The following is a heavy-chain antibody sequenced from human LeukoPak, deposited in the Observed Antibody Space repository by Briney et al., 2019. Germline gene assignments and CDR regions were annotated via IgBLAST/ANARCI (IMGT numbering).Heavy chain of an antibody. D-gene: IGHD1-26*01. CDR2: IFYSGST. Sequence: SETLSLTCTVSGGSMSSYYWSWIRQPPGKGLEWIGYIFYSGSTNYNPSLKSRVTLSVDTSKNQFSLKLGSVTAADTAVYYCARQPYMLGAYCFDYWGQGTLVTVSS. J-gene: IGHJ4*02. V-gene: IGHV4-59*08. CDR3: ARQPYMLGAYCFDY. CDR1: GGSMSSYY.